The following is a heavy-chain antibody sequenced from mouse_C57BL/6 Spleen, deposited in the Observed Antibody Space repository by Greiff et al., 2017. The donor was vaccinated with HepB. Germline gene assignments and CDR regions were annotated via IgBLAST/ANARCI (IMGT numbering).Heavy chain of an antibody. CDR1: GYTFTSYW. V-gene: IGHV1-55*01. J-gene: IGHJ2*01. Sequence: QVQLQPGAELVKPGASVKMSCKASGYTFTSYWITWVKQRPGQGLEWIGDIYPGSGSTNYNEKFKSKATLTVDTSSSTAYMQLSSLTSEDSAVYYCARERLRTGTLGFDYWGQGTTLTVSS. D-gene: IGHD4-1*01. CDR3: ARERLRTGTLGFDY. CDR2: IYPGSGST.